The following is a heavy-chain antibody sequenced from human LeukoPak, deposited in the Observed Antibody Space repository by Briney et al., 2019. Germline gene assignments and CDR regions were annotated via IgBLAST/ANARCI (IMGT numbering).Heavy chain of an antibody. CDR3: ATVGSTDSSGYYYAHY. J-gene: IGHJ4*02. CDR2: IIPIFGTA. D-gene: IGHD3-22*01. CDR1: GGTFSSYA. Sequence: SVKVSCKASGGTFSSYAISWVRQAPGQGLEWMGGIIPIFGTANYAQKFQGRVTITADESTSTAYMELSSLRSKDTAVYYCATVGSTDSSGYYYAHYWGQGTLVTVSS. V-gene: IGHV1-69*13.